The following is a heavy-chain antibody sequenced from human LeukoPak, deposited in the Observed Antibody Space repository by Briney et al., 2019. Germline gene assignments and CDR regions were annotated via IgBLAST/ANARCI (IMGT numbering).Heavy chain of an antibody. CDR2: IYSGGTT. Sequence: GGSLRLSCAASGITVSGNYMSWVRQAPGKGLEWVSVIYSGGTTHYADSVKGRFTISRDNSKNTVYLQVNSLRAEDTAVYYCAGAMVRGFNTFDIWGQGTMVTVSS. J-gene: IGHJ3*02. D-gene: IGHD3-10*01. CDR3: AGAMVRGFNTFDI. V-gene: IGHV3-66*01. CDR1: GITVSGNY.